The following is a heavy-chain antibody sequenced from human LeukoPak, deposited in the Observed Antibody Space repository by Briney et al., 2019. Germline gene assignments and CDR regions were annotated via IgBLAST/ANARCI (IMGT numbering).Heavy chain of an antibody. D-gene: IGHD3-16*01. J-gene: IGHJ4*02. Sequence: GGSLRLFCAASGFTFSTYTMNWVRQAPGKGLEWVSSISSSSSYIYYADSVKGRFTISRDNAKNSLYLQVNSLRAEDTAVYYCARDLFDDYSLDYWGQGTLVTVSS. CDR1: GFTFSTYT. CDR3: ARDLFDDYSLDY. V-gene: IGHV3-21*01. CDR2: ISSSSSYI.